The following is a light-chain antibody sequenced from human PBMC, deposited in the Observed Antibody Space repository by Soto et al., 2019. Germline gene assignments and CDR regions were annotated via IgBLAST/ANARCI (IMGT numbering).Light chain of an antibody. CDR3: QQYGSSPWT. Sequence: VLTQCAGTGALSPGERATLSCRASQSVSSSYLAWYQQKPGQAPRLLIYGASSRATGIPDRFSGSGSGTDFTLTISRLEPEDFAAYYCQQYGSSPWTFGQGTKVDIK. J-gene: IGKJ1*01. CDR2: GAS. CDR1: QSVSSSY. V-gene: IGKV3-20*01.